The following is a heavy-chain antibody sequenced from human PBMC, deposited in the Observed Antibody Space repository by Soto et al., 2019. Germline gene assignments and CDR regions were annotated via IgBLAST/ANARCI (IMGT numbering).Heavy chain of an antibody. CDR2: IHYSGSS. Sequence: PSETLSLTCTVSGGSVGSDSYYWSWIRQPPGKGLEWIGYIHYSGSSKYNPSLRSRVTISLDTSKNQFSLKLRSVTAADTAMFYCARDGYCSGGFCYSGWFDPWGQGTLVTVS. J-gene: IGHJ5*02. D-gene: IGHD2-15*01. V-gene: IGHV4-61*01. CDR1: GGSVGSDSYY. CDR3: ARDGYCSGGFCYSGWFDP.